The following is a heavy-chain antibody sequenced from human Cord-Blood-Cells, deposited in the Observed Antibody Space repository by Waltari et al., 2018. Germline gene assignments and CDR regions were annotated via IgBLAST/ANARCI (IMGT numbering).Heavy chain of an antibody. D-gene: IGHD2-15*01. CDR3: ATDCSGGSCYDAFDI. V-gene: IGHV1-24*01. CDR1: GYTLTELS. Sequence: QVQLVQSGAEVKKPGASVKVSCKVSGYTLTELSMHWVRQAPGKGLAWMGGFGPEDCETNYAQKFQGRVTMTEDTSTDTAYMELSSLRSEDTAVYYCATDCSGGSCYDAFDIWGQGTMVTVSS. CDR2: FGPEDCET. J-gene: IGHJ3*02.